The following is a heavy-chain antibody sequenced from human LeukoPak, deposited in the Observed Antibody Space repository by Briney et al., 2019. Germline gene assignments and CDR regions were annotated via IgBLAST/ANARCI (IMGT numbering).Heavy chain of an antibody. Sequence: PSETLSLTCAVYGGSFSGYYWSWIRQPPGKGLEWIGEVNHSGSTKYSPSLKSRVTISVDSSKSQFSLKLSSVTAADTAVYYCATIATYYDFWSGNQEAGVMDVWGQGTTVTVSS. CDR1: GGSFSGYY. CDR3: ATIATYYDFWSGNQEAGVMDV. CDR2: VNHSGST. V-gene: IGHV4-34*01. D-gene: IGHD3-3*01. J-gene: IGHJ6*02.